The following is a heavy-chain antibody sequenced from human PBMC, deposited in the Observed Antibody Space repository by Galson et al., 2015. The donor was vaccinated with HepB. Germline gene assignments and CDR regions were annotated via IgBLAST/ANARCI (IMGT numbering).Heavy chain of an antibody. CDR2: ASGSGTRA. J-gene: IGHJ4*02. V-gene: IGHV3-23*01. CDR3: AKRGGSLGNYFDY. CDR1: GFTFSIYA. Sequence: SLRLSCAASGFTFSIYAMSWVRQAPGKGLEWVAAASGSGTRADHADSVKGRLAISRDNSRNTLYLQMNSLRAEDTAVYYCAKRGGSLGNYFDYWGQGTLVTVSS. D-gene: IGHD1-26*01.